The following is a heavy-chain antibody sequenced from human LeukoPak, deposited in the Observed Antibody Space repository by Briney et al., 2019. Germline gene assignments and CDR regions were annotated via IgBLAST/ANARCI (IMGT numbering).Heavy chain of an antibody. Sequence: GGSLRLSCEASGLTVSGNYMTWVRQAPGKGLEWVSVIYPDGSTYYADSVRGRFTISRDNSKNTVHLQMNSLRADDTAVYYRARDVSHRHLDYWGQGTLVTVSS. V-gene: IGHV3-66*01. J-gene: IGHJ4*02. CDR2: IYPDGST. CDR3: ARDVSHRHLDY. D-gene: IGHD2/OR15-2a*01. CDR1: GLTVSGNY.